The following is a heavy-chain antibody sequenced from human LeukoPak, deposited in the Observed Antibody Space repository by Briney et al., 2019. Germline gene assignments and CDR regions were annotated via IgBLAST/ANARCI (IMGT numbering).Heavy chain of an antibody. D-gene: IGHD5-18*01. CDR3: ARVVDTAMGY. CDR2: INHSGST. Sequence: PSETLSLTCAVYGGSFSGYYWSWIRQPPGKGLEWIGEINHSGSTNYNPSLKSRVTISVDTSKNQFSLKLSSVTAADTAVYYCARVVDTAMGYWGQGTLVTVSS. J-gene: IGHJ4*02. V-gene: IGHV4-34*01. CDR1: GGSFSGYY.